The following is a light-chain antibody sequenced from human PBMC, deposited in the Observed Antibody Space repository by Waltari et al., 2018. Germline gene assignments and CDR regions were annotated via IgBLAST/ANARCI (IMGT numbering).Light chain of an antibody. CDR1: QSVNSNY. CDR3: QQYGSSPVT. V-gene: IGKV3-20*01. J-gene: IGKJ4*01. Sequence: IVLTQSPGTLSFSPGERATLSCRASQSVNSNYYAWYQQKPGQAPRLLIYGVSSRATGIPDRFSGSGSGTDFTLTVSRLEPEDFAVYYCQQYGSSPVTFGGGTKVEIK. CDR2: GVS.